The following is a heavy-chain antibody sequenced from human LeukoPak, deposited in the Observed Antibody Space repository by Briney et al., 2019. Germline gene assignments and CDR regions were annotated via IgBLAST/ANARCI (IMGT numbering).Heavy chain of an antibody. V-gene: IGHV4-59*01. CDR3: AREGSGWAIDY. CDR1: GGSISSYY. Sequence: SETLFLTCTVSGGSISSYYWSWIRQPPGKGLEWIGYIYYSGSTNYNPSLKSRVTISVDTSKNQFSLKLSSVTAADTAVYYCAREGSGWAIDYWGQGTLVTVSS. J-gene: IGHJ4*02. CDR2: IYYSGST. D-gene: IGHD6-19*01.